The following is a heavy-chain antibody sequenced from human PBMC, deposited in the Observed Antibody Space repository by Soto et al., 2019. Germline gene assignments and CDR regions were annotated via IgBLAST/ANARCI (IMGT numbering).Heavy chain of an antibody. V-gene: IGHV3-30-3*01. Sequence: QVQLMESGGGVVQPGTSLRLSCAASGFLFRNYAMHWVRQSPAKGLEWLAVISFDGANIFYAGAAKGRFTISRDNSKQTLYLQLDSLRPEDTGVYFCARDPYGGYIFDSWGQGTQVTLSS. CDR3: ARDPYGGYIFDS. CDR1: GFLFRNYA. D-gene: IGHD5-12*01. CDR2: ISFDGANI. J-gene: IGHJ4*02.